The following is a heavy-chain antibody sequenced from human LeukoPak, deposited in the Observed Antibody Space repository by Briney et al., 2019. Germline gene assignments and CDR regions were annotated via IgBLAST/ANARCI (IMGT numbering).Heavy chain of an antibody. Sequence: ASVKVSCKVSGYTLTELSIHWVRQAPGKGLEWMGGFDPEDGETIYAQKFQGRVTMTEDTSTDTAYMELSSLRSEDTAVYYCATGRSDIVVVVAATIGYYFDYWGQGTLVTVSS. CDR3: ATGRSDIVVVVAATIGYYFDY. CDR1: GYTLTELS. CDR2: FDPEDGET. D-gene: IGHD2-15*01. J-gene: IGHJ4*02. V-gene: IGHV1-24*01.